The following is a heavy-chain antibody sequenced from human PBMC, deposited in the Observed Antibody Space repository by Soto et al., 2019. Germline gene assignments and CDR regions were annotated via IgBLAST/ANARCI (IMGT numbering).Heavy chain of an antibody. V-gene: IGHV4-61*08. CDR2: IYYRGST. CDR3: ARQQLLPFYYSLDV. Sequence: SSETLSLTCTVSCGSISSGDYYWSWIRQPPGKGLEWIGYIYYRGSTNYNPSLKSRVTMSVDTSRNQFSLKVNSVTAADTAVYYCARQQLLPFYYSLDVWGQGTTVT. D-gene: IGHD6-13*01. CDR1: CGSISSGDYY. J-gene: IGHJ6*02.